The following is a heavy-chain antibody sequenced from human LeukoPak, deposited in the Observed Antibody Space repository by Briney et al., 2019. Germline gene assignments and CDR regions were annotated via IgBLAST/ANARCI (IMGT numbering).Heavy chain of an antibody. CDR3: ARDEGSSSWYGGLDY. CDR1: GFRFSNYA. D-gene: IGHD6-13*01. J-gene: IGHJ4*02. Sequence: GGSLRLSCTASGFRFSNYAMNWVRQAPGKGLEWVSSINSRSNYIYYADSVKGRFTISRDNTKNSLYLQMNSLRAEDTAVYYCARDEGSSSWYGGLDYWGQGALVTVSS. V-gene: IGHV3-21*06. CDR2: INSRSNYI.